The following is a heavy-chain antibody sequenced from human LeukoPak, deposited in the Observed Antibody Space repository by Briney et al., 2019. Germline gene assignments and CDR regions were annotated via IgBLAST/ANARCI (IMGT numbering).Heavy chain of an antibody. CDR3: AGGRYYYDSSGYLKGYYFDY. CDR2: INPNSGGT. V-gene: IGHV1-2*02. J-gene: IGHJ4*02. CDR1: GYTFTGYY. Sequence: ASVKVSCKASGYTFTGYYMHWVRQAPGQGLEWMGWINPNSGGTNYAQKFQGRVTMTRDTSISTAYMELSRLRSDDTAVYYCAGGRYYYDSSGYLKGYYFDYWGQGTLVTVSS. D-gene: IGHD3-22*01.